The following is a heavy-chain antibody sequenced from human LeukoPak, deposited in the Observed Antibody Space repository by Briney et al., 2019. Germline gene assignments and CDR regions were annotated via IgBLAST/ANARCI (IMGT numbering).Heavy chain of an antibody. CDR3: TTSGFDM. CDR2: ISANSGTI. V-gene: IGHV3-9*01. J-gene: IGHJ3*02. CDR1: GFTFGDSD. D-gene: IGHD6-19*01. Sequence: GWSLRLSCAASGFTFGDSDMSWVRQPPGKGLAWVSTISANSGTIAYADSVKGRFTVSRDNAKNSLYLQMSSLRAEDTALYYCTTSGFDMWGQGTMVTVSS.